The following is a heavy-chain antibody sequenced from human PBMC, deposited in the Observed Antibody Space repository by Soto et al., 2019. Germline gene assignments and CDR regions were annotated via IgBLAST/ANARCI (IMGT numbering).Heavy chain of an antibody. CDR1: GYTFTGYY. V-gene: IGHV1-2*04. CDR3: ARAGWCSGGSCYSGAFDI. J-gene: IGHJ3*02. Sequence: ASVKVSCKASGYTFTGYYMHWVRQAPGQGLEWMGWINPNSGGTNYAQKFQGWVTMTRDTSISTAYMELSRLRSDDTAVYYCARAGWCSGGSCYSGAFDIWGQGTVVTVSS. CDR2: INPNSGGT. D-gene: IGHD2-15*01.